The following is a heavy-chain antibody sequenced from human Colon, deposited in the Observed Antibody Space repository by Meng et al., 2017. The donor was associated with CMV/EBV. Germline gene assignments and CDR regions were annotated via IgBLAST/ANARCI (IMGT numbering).Heavy chain of an antibody. CDR2: IRSGGTYI. CDR1: VLPFNKSA. CDR3: ARVGSTGGLDY. Sequence: EVQLVESGGGLAKPRGSLRLSCVASVLPFNKSAMHCVRQAPAKGLEWVASIRSGGTYIHYADSVKGRFTISRDNAKTSVYLQMDNLTGEDTAIYFCARVGSTGGLDYWGQGTLVTVSS. D-gene: IGHD2-8*02. J-gene: IGHJ4*02. V-gene: IGHV3-21*01.